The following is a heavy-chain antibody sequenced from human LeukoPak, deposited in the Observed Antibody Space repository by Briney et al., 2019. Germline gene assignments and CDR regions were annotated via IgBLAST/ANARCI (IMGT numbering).Heavy chain of an antibody. J-gene: IGHJ4*02. CDR2: VYYRVGA. D-gene: IGHD3-22*01. V-gene: IGHV4-59*01. CDR1: GGSISSYY. Sequence: SETLSVTSTESGGSISSYYGSWIWETPGEGLGCIWYVYYRVGANYNSSLQCRVAISVDTSKTQFSLKLTSVTTADTAVYYCARNPLSSGYRGYFDYWGQGTLVTVSS. CDR3: ARNPLSSGYRGYFDY.